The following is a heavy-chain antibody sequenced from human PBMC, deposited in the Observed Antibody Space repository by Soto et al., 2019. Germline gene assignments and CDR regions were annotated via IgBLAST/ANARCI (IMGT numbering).Heavy chain of an antibody. CDR1: GYKFTTYF. CDR2: IHPSGDT. Sequence: ASVKVSCKASGYKFTTYFIHWVRQAPGQGLEWMGMIHPSGDTGYAQKFRGRVTMTIDTSTTTAYMELRNLTSEDTAVYFSVRGYCTTPPGSGDFRFWGQGTLVTVSS. CDR3: VRGYCTTPPGSGDFRF. J-gene: IGHJ1*01. D-gene: IGHD2-15*01. V-gene: IGHV1-46*01.